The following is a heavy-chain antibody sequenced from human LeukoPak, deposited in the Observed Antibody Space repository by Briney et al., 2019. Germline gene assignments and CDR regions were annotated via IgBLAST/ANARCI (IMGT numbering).Heavy chain of an antibody. V-gene: IGHV4-59*01. Sequence: SETLSLTCTVSGGSISSYYWSWIRQPPGKGLEWIGYIYYSGSTNYNPSLKSRVTISVDTSKNQFSLKLSSVTAADTAVYYCARVRGYGDPNFDYWGQGTLVTVSS. D-gene: IGHD4-17*01. J-gene: IGHJ4*02. CDR3: ARVRGYGDPNFDY. CDR2: IYYSGST. CDR1: GGSISSYY.